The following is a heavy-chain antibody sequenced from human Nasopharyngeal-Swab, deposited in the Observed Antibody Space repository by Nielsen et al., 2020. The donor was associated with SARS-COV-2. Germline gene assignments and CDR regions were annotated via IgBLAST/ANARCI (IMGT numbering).Heavy chain of an antibody. CDR2: ISSSSSYI. J-gene: IGHJ3*02. V-gene: IGHV3-21*01. D-gene: IGHD1-26*01. CDR3: AREVSGSYYPVDAFDI. Sequence: WIRQPPGKGLEWVSSISSSSSYIYYADPVKGRFTISRDNAKNSLYLQMNSLRAEDTAVYYCAREVSGSYYPVDAFDIWGQGTMVTVSS.